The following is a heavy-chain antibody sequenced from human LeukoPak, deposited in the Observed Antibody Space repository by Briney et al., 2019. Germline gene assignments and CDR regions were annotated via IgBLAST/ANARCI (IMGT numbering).Heavy chain of an antibody. CDR1: GGSISSYY. J-gene: IGHJ4*02. V-gene: IGHV4-59*08. Sequence: PSKTLSLTCTVSGGSISSYYWSWIRQPPGKGLEWIGYIYYSGSTNYNPSLKSRVTISVDTSKNQFSLKLSSVTAADTAVYYCARRRVVGAFDYWGQGTLVTVSS. CDR2: IYYSGST. D-gene: IGHD1-26*01. CDR3: ARRRVVGAFDY.